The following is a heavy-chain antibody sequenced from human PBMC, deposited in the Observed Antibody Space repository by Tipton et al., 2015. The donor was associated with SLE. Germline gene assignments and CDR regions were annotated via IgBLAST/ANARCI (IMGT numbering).Heavy chain of an antibody. V-gene: IGHV3-30*03. CDR3: ARGYDYYGMDV. Sequence: SLRLSCAASGFTFSSYSMNWVRQAPGKGLEWVAVISYDGSNKYYADSVKGRFTISRDNSKNTLYLQMNSLRAEDTAVYYCARGYDYYGMDVWGQGTTVTVSS. CDR1: GFTFSSYS. J-gene: IGHJ6*02. D-gene: IGHD1-14*01. CDR2: ISYDGSNK.